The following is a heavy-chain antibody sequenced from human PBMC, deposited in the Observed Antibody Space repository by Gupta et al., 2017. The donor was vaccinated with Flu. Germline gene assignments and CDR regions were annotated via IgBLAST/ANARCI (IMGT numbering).Heavy chain of an antibody. J-gene: IGHJ4*02. Sequence: QVQLQESGPGLVKPSQTLSLTCTVSGGSISSGGYYWSWIRQHPGKGLEWIGYIYYSGSTYYNPSLKSRVTISVDTSKNQFSLKLSSVTAADTAVYYCARVHYYDSSGYYYFFDYWGQGTLVTVSS. V-gene: IGHV4-31*03. D-gene: IGHD3-22*01. CDR1: GGSISSGGYY. CDR3: ARVHYYDSSGYYYFFDY. CDR2: IYYSGST.